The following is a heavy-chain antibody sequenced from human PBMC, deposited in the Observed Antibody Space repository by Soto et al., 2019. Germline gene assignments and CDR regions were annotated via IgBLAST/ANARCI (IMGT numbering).Heavy chain of an antibody. D-gene: IGHD2-2*01. J-gene: IGHJ4*02. CDR3: AKDSEAYQLLSYFDY. V-gene: IGHV3-23*01. CDR2: IGGSGGTT. Sequence: EVQLLESGGGLVQPGGSLRLSCAASGFTFSTYAISWVRQAPGKGLEWVSAIGGSGGTTYYADSVKGRFTISRDNSKNTVYLQMNSLRAEDTAVYYCAKDSEAYQLLSYFDYWGQGNLVTVSS. CDR1: GFTFSTYA.